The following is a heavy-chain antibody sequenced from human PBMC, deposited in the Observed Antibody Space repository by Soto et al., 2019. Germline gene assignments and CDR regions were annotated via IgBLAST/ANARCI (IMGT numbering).Heavy chain of an antibody. J-gene: IGHJ3*02. D-gene: IGHD2-21*02. Sequence: SETLSLTCTVSGGSISSSDYYWGWIRQPPGKGLEWIGSLCYSGITYYNPSLKSRVTISVDTSKNHFSLKLRSVTAADAAVYYCGRHLSQIVGVTAIPIGFDIWGQGTMVTVSS. CDR1: GGSISSSDYY. CDR2: LCYSGIT. V-gene: IGHV4-39*01. CDR3: GRHLSQIVGVTAIPIGFDI.